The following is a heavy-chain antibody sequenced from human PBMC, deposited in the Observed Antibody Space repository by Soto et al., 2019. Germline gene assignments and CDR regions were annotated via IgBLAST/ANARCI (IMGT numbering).Heavy chain of an antibody. V-gene: IGHV1-69*01. CDR2: IIPIFGTA. CDR1: GGTFSSYA. Sequence: QVQLVQSGAEVKKPGSSVKVSCKASGGTFSSYAISWVRQAPGQGLEWMGGIIPIFGTANYAQKFQGRVTITADESTSTAYMELSSLRSEDTAVYYCAREHDRGRDYYYYGMDVWGRGTTVTVSS. D-gene: IGHD3-16*01. CDR3: AREHDRGRDYYYYGMDV. J-gene: IGHJ6*02.